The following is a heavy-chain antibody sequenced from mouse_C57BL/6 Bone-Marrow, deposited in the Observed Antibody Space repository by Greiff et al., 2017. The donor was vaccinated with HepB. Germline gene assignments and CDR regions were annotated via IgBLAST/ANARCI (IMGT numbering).Heavy chain of an antibody. D-gene: IGHD1-3*01. J-gene: IGHJ2*01. CDR3: ARGLMWDFDY. CDR2: INYDGSST. CDR1: GFTFSDYY. V-gene: IGHV5-16*01. Sequence: EVQLVESEGGLVQPGSSMKLSCTASGFTFSDYYMAWVRQVPEKGLEWVANINYDGSSTYYLDSLKSRFIISRDNTKNILYLQMSSLKSEDTATYYCARGLMWDFDYWGQGTTLTVSS.